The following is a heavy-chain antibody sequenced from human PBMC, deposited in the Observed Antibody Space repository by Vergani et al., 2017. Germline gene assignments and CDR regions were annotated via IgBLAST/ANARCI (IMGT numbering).Heavy chain of an antibody. D-gene: IGHD3-22*01. J-gene: IGHJ4*02. CDR2: IYHSGST. Sequence: QVQLQESGPGLVKPSETLSLTCAVSGYSISSGYYRGLIRQPPGEGLEWIGSIYHSGSTYYNPSLKSRVTISVDTSKNQFSLKLSSVTAADTAVYYCAGLDYYDSSGYYRPYYFDYWGQGTLVTVSS. V-gene: IGHV4-38-2*01. CDR3: AGLDYYDSSGYYRPYYFDY. CDR1: GYSISSGYY.